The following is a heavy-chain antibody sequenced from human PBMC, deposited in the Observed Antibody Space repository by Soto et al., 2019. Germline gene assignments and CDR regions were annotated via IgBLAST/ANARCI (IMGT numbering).Heavy chain of an antibody. Sequence: EVQLVESGGGLVQPGGSLRLSCAASGFTFSSYSMNWVRQAPGKGLEWVSYISSSSSTIYYADSVKGRFTISRDNAKNSLYLQMNSLGDEDTAVYYCAGEGGEKGSSSGFFDYWGQGTLVTVSS. CDR3: AGEGGEKGSSSGFFDY. D-gene: IGHD6-19*01. CDR1: GFTFSSYS. CDR2: ISSSSSTI. V-gene: IGHV3-48*02. J-gene: IGHJ4*02.